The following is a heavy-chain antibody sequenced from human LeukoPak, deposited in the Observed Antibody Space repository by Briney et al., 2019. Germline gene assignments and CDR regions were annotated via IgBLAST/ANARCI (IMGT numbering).Heavy chain of an antibody. CDR1: GFTFSSYA. V-gene: IGHV3-23*01. D-gene: IGHD3-22*01. CDR3: AKDYYDSSWVFDY. CDR2: FSGSGGNT. Sequence: GGSLRLSCAASGFTFSSYAMSWVRQAPGKGLEWVSTFSGSGGNTYYADSVKGRFTISRDNSKNTLYLQMNSLRAEDTAVYYCAKDYYDSSWVFDYWGQGTLVTVSS. J-gene: IGHJ4*02.